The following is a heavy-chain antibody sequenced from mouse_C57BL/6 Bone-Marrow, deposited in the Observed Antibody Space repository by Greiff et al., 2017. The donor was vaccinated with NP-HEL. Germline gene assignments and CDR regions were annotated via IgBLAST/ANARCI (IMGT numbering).Heavy chain of an antibody. CDR2: IWSDGST. CDR3: ARHDTTVVPYAMDY. J-gene: IGHJ4*01. Sequence: VQGVESGPGLVAPSQSLSITCTVSGFSLTSYGVHWVRQPPGKGLEWLVVIWSDGSTTYNSALKSRLSISKDNSKSQVFLKMNSLQTDDTAMYYCARHDTTVVPYAMDYWGQGTSVTVSS. V-gene: IGHV2-6-1*01. D-gene: IGHD1-1*01. CDR1: GFSLTSYG.